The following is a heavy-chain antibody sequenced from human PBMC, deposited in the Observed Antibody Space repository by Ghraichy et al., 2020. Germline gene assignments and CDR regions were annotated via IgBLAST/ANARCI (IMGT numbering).Heavy chain of an antibody. CDR2: IYWDDDK. V-gene: IGHV2-5*02. Sequence: SGPTLVKPTQTLTLTCTFSGFSLSTSGVGVGWIRQPPGKALEWLALIYWDDDKRYSPSLKSRLTITKDTSKNQVVLTMTNMDPVDTATYYCAHRRSSSSRRYYYYYMDVWGKGTTVTVSS. J-gene: IGHJ6*03. D-gene: IGHD6-6*01. CDR3: AHRRSSSSRRYYYYYMDV. CDR1: GFSLSTSGVG.